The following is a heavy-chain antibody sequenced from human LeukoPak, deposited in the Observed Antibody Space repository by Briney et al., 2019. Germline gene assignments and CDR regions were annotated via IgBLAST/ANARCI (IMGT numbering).Heavy chain of an antibody. V-gene: IGHV4-39*07. CDR3: ASYDFWSGPIDY. Sequence: PSETLSLTCTVSGGSISSSSYYWGWIRQPPGKGLEWIGSIHYSGSTYYNPSLKSRVTISVDTSKNQFSLKLSSVTAADTAVYYCASYDFWSGPIDYRGQGTLVTVSS. D-gene: IGHD3-3*01. CDR2: IHYSGST. J-gene: IGHJ4*02. CDR1: GGSISSSSYY.